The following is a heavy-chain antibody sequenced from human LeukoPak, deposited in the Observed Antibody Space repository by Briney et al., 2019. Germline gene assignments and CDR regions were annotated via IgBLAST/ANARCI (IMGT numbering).Heavy chain of an antibody. D-gene: IGHD6-19*01. CDR2: LCGYGKT. V-gene: IGHV3-53*01. J-gene: IGHJ4*02. Sequence: GGSLRLSCAASGFSISSNHASWVRQAPGKGLEWVSVLCGYGKTYYDDFVKGRFTISRDSSKNTLYLQMNSLRVEDTAVYYCATGSEYSTGWVEDWGRGTLVTVSS. CDR1: GFSISSNH. CDR3: ATGSEYSTGWVED.